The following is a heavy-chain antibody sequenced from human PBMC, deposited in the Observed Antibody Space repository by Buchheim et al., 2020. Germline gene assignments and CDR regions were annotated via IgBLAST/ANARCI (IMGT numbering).Heavy chain of an antibody. CDR1: GFTFSSYG. CDR2: ISYDGSNK. V-gene: IGHV3-30*18. J-gene: IGHJ4*02. D-gene: IGHD5-12*01. CDR3: AKDAAWLSQPTYYFDY. Sequence: QVQLVESGGGVVQPGRSLRLSCAASGFTFSSYGMHWVRQAPGKGLEWVAVISYDGSNKYYADSVKGRFTISRDNSNLYLQMNSLRAEDTAVYYCAKDAAWLSQPTYYFDYWGQGTL.